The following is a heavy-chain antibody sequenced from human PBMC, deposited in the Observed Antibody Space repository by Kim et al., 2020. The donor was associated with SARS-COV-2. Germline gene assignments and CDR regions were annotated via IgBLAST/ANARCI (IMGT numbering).Heavy chain of an antibody. CDR2: ISYDGSNK. J-gene: IGHJ3*02. Sequence: GGSLRLSCAASGFTFSSYGMHWVRQAPGKGLEWVAVISYDGSNKYYADSVKGRFTISRDNSKNTLYLQMNSLRAEDTAVYYCAKGRVLRYFDWLASPDDAFDIWGQGTMVTVSS. CDR1: GFTFSSYG. V-gene: IGHV3-30*18. CDR3: AKGRVLRYFDWLASPDDAFDI. D-gene: IGHD3-9*01.